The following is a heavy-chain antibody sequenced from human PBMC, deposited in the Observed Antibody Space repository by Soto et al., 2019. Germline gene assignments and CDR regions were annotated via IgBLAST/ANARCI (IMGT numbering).Heavy chain of an antibody. CDR2: IKEDGSEK. J-gene: IGHJ3*02. V-gene: IGHV3-7*01. CDR1: RFSFHKYW. CDR3: TRDQDDSSDAFDI. D-gene: IGHD3-3*01. Sequence: VQLVESGGDLVQPGGSLRLSCAASRFSFHKYWMSWVRQAPGKGLEWVANIKEDGSEKYYVDSVKGRFTISRDNAKNSLYLQMNSLRVEDTAMYYCTRDQDDSSDAFDIWGQGTPVTVSS.